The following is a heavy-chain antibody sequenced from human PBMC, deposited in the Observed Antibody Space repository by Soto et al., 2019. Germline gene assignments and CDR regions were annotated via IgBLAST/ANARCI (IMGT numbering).Heavy chain of an antibody. V-gene: IGHV3-74*01. CDR3: ARGGAYIYGPQYD. CDR2: INGDGSST. D-gene: IGHD5-18*01. J-gene: IGHJ4*02. CDR1: GFSFSGYW. Sequence: EVQLVESGGGLVQPGGSLRLSCATSGFSFSGYWIHWVRHAPGKGLVWVSHINGDGSSTNYADSVKGRFTISRDYAKNTLYLQMNSLRVEDTAVYYCARGGAYIYGPQYDWGQGTLVTVSS.